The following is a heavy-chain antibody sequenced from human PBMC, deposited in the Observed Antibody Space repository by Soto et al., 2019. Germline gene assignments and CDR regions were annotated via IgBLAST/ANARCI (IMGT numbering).Heavy chain of an antibody. CDR2: ITWNSGKI. CDR1: GFTFDDYA. V-gene: IGHV3-9*01. Sequence: GGSLRLSCTASGFTFDDYAMHWVRQGPGRXLEWVSGITWNSGKIAYADSVKGRFTIARDDDNNSLYLQMNSLRPEDTALYYCVKDSYADFHRVLSTAEYFFDYWGHGTLVTVSS. J-gene: IGHJ4*01. CDR3: VKDSYADFHRVLSTAEYFFDY. D-gene: IGHD2-15*01.